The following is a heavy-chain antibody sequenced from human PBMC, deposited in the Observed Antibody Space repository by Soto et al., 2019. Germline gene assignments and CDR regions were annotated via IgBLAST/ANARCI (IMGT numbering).Heavy chain of an antibody. CDR3: ARLRGYCSSTSCYQSYYYMDV. J-gene: IGHJ6*03. CDR2: INHSGST. V-gene: IGHV4-34*01. D-gene: IGHD2-2*01. CDR1: GGSFSGYY. Sequence: QVQLQQWGAGLLKPSETLSLTCAVYGGSFSGYYWSWIRPPPGKGLSCIGEINHSGSTNYNPSLKSRVTISVDTSKNQFSLKLSSVTAADTAVYYCARLRGYCSSTSCYQSYYYMDVWCKGTTVTVSS.